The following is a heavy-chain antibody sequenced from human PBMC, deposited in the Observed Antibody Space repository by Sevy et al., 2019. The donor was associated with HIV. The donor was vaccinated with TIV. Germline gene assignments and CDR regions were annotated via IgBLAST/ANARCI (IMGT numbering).Heavy chain of an antibody. J-gene: IGHJ4*02. CDR3: ARHGTARRRITGTTSLDY. D-gene: IGHD1-7*01. V-gene: IGHV4-59*08. Sequence: SETLSLTCTVSGGSISSYYWSWIRQPPGKGLEWIGYIYYSGSTNYNPSLKSRVTISVDTPKNQFSLKLSSVTAADTAVYYCARHGTARRRITGTTSLDYWGQGTLVTVSS. CDR1: GGSISSYY. CDR2: IYYSGST.